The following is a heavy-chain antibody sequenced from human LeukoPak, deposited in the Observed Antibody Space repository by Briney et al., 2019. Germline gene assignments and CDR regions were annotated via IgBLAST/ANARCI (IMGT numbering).Heavy chain of an antibody. Sequence: GRSLRLSSAASGFTFSSYGMHWVRQAPGKGLEWVAVIWYDGSNKYYADSVKGRFTISRDNSKNTLYLQMNSLRAEDTAVYYCARVRDSSSWYVNYFDYWGQGTLVTVSS. J-gene: IGHJ4*02. CDR3: ARVRDSSSWYVNYFDY. D-gene: IGHD6-13*01. CDR1: GFTFSSYG. V-gene: IGHV3-33*01. CDR2: IWYDGSNK.